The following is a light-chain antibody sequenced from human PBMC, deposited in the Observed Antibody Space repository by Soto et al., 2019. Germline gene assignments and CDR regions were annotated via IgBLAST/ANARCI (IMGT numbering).Light chain of an antibody. CDR1: QGISSY. J-gene: IGKJ4*01. CDR2: GAS. Sequence: TQSPSLLSASTGDRVTISCRMSQGISSYLAWYQQKPGQAPRLLIYGASSRATGIPDRFSGSGSGTDFTLTISRLEPEDFAVYYCQQYGSSPLTFGGGTKVDI. CDR3: QQYGSSPLT. V-gene: IGKV3-20*01.